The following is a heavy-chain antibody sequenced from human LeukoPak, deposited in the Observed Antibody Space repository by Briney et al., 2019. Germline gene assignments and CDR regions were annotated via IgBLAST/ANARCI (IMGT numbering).Heavy chain of an antibody. D-gene: IGHD3-16*01. CDR3: ARRRITGLGCFDY. V-gene: IGHV3-11*01. CDR2: ISSSSTTI. CDR1: GFTFSDYY. J-gene: IGHJ4*02. Sequence: KPGGSLRLSCAASGFTFSDYYMSWIRQAPGKGLEWVSYISSSSTTIYYADSVKGRFTISRDNAKNSLYLQMNSLRAEDTAMYYCARRRITGLGCFDYWGQGALVTVSS.